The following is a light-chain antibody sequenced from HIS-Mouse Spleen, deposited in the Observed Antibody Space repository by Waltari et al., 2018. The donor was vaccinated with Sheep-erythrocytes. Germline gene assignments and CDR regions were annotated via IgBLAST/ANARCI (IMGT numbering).Light chain of an antibody. CDR3: CSYAGSSTPWV. J-gene: IGLJ3*02. Sequence: QSALTQPASVSGSPGQSITISCTGTSSDVGSYNLVSWYQQHPGKAPKLMIYEGSTRPSGVSNRFSGSKSGNTASLTISGLQAEDEADYYCCSYAGSSTPWVFGGGTKLTAL. CDR1: SSDVGSYNL. V-gene: IGLV2-23*01. CDR2: EGS.